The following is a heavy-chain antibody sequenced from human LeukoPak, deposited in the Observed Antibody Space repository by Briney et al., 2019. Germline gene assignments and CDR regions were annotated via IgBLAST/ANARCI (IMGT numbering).Heavy chain of an antibody. D-gene: IGHD6-13*01. V-gene: IGHV1-69*13. J-gene: IGHJ4*02. CDR1: GGTFSSYA. Sequence: SVKVSCTASGGTFSSYAISWVRQAPGQELEWMGGIIPIFGTANYAQKFQGRVTITADESTSTAYMELSSLRSEDTAVYYCASSSYSSSWFMGADYWGQGTLVTVSS. CDR2: IIPIFGTA. CDR3: ASSSYSSSWFMGADY.